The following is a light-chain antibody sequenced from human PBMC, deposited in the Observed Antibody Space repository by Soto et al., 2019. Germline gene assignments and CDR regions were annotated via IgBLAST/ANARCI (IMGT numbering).Light chain of an antibody. CDR1: SSDVGGYNF. J-gene: IGLJ1*01. CDR2: EAN. Sequence: QSSLTQPASVSGSPGQSITISCTGTSSDVGGYNFVSWYQHHPGKAPELIIYEANKRPSGVSNRFSGSKSGNTASLTISGLQAADEADYYCRSDVRVXRYVVGTGTKVXV. V-gene: IGLV2-23*01. CDR3: RSDVRVXRYV.